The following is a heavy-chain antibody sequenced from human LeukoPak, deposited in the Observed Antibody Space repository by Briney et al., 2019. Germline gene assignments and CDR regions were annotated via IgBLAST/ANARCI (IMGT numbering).Heavy chain of an antibody. CDR1: GGTFSSYA. D-gene: IGHD3-22*01. V-gene: IGHV1-69*01. CDR3: ARDRYPYDSSGYYDY. J-gene: IGHJ4*02. Sequence: SVKVSCKASGGTFSSYAISWVRQAPEQGLEWMGGIIPIFGTANYAQKFQGRVTITADESTSTAYMELSSLRSEDTAVYYCARDRYPYDSSGYYDYWGQGTLVTVSS. CDR2: IIPIFGTA.